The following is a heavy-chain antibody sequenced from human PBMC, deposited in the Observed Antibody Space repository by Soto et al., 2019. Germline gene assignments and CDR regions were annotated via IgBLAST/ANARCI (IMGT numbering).Heavy chain of an antibody. CDR1: GLTFSNAW. V-gene: IGHV3-15*07. D-gene: IGHD1-1*01. J-gene: IGHJ4*02. CDR3: TTDIWPSRQSDY. CDR2: IKGKADGGTT. Sequence: GGSLRLSCAASGLTFSNAWMNWVRQAPGKGLEWVGHIKGKADGGTTDYAAPLKGRFTISRDDSKNMLYLQINSLKTEDTAVYHCTTDIWPSRQSDYWGRGSLVTVSS.